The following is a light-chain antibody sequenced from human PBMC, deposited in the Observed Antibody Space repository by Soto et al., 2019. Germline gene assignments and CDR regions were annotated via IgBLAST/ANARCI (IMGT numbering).Light chain of an antibody. J-gene: IGKJ2*01. Sequence: DIQMTRSPSSLSASVGDRVTITCRASQTIGANLNWYRQKPGKAPTLLIYDATTLQSRVPSRFSGLGSGTDFTLTITSLQPEDSATYFCQQSYTTVYTFGLGTKVDIK. CDR2: DAT. CDR1: QTIGAN. CDR3: QQSYTTVYT. V-gene: IGKV1-39*01.